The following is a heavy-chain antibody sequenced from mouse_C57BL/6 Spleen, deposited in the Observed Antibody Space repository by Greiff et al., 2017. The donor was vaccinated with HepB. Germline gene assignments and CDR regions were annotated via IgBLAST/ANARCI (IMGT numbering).Heavy chain of an antibody. Sequence: VQLQQPGAELVMPGASVKLSCKASGYTFTSYWMHWVKQRPGQGLEWIGEIDPSDSYTNYNQKFKGKSTLTVDKSSSTAYMQLSSLTSEDSAVYYCARSLGSGYPAWFAYWGQGTLVTVSA. CDR2: IDPSDSYT. D-gene: IGHD3-2*02. J-gene: IGHJ3*01. CDR1: GYTFTSYW. V-gene: IGHV1-69*01. CDR3: ARSLGSGYPAWFAY.